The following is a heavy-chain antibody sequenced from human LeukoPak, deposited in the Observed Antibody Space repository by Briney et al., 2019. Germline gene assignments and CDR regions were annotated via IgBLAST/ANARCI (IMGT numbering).Heavy chain of an antibody. J-gene: IGHJ3*02. Sequence: GGSLRLSCAASGLTFSSYSMNWVRQAPGKGLEWVSSISSSSSYIYYADSVKGRFTISRDNAKNSLYLQMNSLRAEDTAVYYCARPPYDSSGADAFDIWGQGTMVTVSS. CDR3: ARPPYDSSGADAFDI. D-gene: IGHD3-22*01. CDR2: ISSSSSYI. V-gene: IGHV3-21*01. CDR1: GLTFSSYS.